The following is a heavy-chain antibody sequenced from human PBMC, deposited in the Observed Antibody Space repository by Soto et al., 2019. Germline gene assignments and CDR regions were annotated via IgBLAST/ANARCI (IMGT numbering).Heavy chain of an antibody. J-gene: IGHJ4*02. V-gene: IGHV3-23*01. Sequence: GGSLRLSCAASGFTFSAYAMTWVRQAPGKGLEWVSVISGSGDATYYADSVKGRFTISRDNSKNTLYLQMSSLRAEDTAVYYCVKPGSYSYYFDYWGQGTLVTVSS. CDR2: ISGSGDAT. CDR1: GFTFSAYA. D-gene: IGHD1-26*01. CDR3: VKPGSYSYYFDY.